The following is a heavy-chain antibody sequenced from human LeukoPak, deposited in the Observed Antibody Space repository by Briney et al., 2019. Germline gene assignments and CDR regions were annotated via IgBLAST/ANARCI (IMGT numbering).Heavy chain of an antibody. CDR2: IYYSGRT. V-gene: IGHV4-59*01. D-gene: IGHD3-22*01. CDR3: ARGSLDLYYHDSSGFPYYYYYMDV. Sequence: SETLSLTCTVSGGSISNYYWSWVRQPPGKGLEWIGYIYYSGRTSYNPSLNSRVTISVDTSEKQFSLRLSSVTAADTAVYYCARGSLDLYYHDSSGFPYYYYYMDVWGKGTTVTVS. CDR1: GGSISNYY. J-gene: IGHJ6*03.